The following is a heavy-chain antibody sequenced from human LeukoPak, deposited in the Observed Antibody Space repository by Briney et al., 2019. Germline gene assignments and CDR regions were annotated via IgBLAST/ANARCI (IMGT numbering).Heavy chain of an antibody. J-gene: IGHJ6*03. CDR2: IYYSGYT. Sequence: SETLSLTCTVSGGSISSYYWSWIRQPPGKGLEWIGYIYYSGYTNYNPSLKSRVTISVDTSKNQFSLQMRSVTAADTAVYYCARPTMVRGTYYMDVWGKGTTVTISS. V-gene: IGHV4-59*12. D-gene: IGHD3-10*01. CDR1: GGSISSYY. CDR3: ARPTMVRGTYYMDV.